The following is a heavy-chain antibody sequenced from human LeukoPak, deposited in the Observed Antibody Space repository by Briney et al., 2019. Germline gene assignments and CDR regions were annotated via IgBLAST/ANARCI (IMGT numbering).Heavy chain of an antibody. V-gene: IGHV5-51*01. D-gene: IGHD3-3*01. CDR1: GYSFTSYR. Sequence: NLGESLKFSCKCSGYSFTSYRIGWVRQMPRKGLEWMGIICPVDSDTRYSPSFQGHVTISADKSISTAYLQWSSLKASDTAMYYCASPIFGVAYWGQGTLVTVSS. CDR2: ICPVDSDT. CDR3: ASPIFGVAY. J-gene: IGHJ4*02.